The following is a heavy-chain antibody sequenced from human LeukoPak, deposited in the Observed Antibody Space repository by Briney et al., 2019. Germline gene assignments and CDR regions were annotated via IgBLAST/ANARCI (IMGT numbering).Heavy chain of an antibody. CDR3: AVSTTTMTTRTLDY. V-gene: IGHV4-34*01. CDR1: GGSFSTYY. CDR2: INQSGST. Sequence: SETLSLTCAVYGGSFSTYYCTWIRQPPGEGLDWIGEINQSGSTKYNPSLKSRVTISLDTSKNQFSLKLSSVTAADTAAYYCAVSTTTMTTRTLDYWGQGTLVTVSS. J-gene: IGHJ4*02. D-gene: IGHD4-17*01.